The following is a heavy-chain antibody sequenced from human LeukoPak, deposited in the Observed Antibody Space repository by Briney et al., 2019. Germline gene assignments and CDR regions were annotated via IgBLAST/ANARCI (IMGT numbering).Heavy chain of an antibody. CDR1: GFTFSRYA. D-gene: IGHD1-26*01. J-gene: IGHJ4*02. CDR2: INDNGGRT. CDR3: VKDVGGSYAFDY. Sequence: GGSLRLSCSASGFTFSRYAMXWVRRAPGXGLEYVSGINDNGGRTHYGDSVKGRFSISRDNSKNTLHLQMSTLRAEDTALYYCVKDVGGSYAFDYWGQGILVTVAS. V-gene: IGHV3-64D*09.